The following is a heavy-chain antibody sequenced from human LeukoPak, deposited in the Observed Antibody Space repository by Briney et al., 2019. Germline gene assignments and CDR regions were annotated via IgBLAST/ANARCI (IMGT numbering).Heavy chain of an antibody. D-gene: IGHD6-13*01. Sequence: SETLSLTCTVSGGSISSGDYYWSWIRQPPGKGLEWIGYIYYSGSTYYNPSLKSRVTISVDTPKNQFSLKLSSVTAADTAVYYCTASSSWFYGMDVWGQGTTVTVSS. J-gene: IGHJ6*02. CDR2: IYYSGST. CDR3: TASSSWFYGMDV. V-gene: IGHV4-30-4*01. CDR1: GGSISSGDYY.